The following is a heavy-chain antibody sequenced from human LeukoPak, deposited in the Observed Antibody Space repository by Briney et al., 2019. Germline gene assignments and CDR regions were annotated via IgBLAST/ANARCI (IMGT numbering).Heavy chain of an antibody. D-gene: IGHD3-10*01. CDR3: TMVRGVIYAFDI. CDR2: FDPEDGET. Sequence: ASVKVSCKVSGYTLTELSMHWVRQAPGKGLEWMGGFDPEDGETIYAQKFQGRVTMTEDTSTDTAYMELSSLRSEDTAVYYCTMVRGVIYAFDIWGQGTMVTVSS. V-gene: IGHV1-24*01. CDR1: GYTLTELS. J-gene: IGHJ3*02.